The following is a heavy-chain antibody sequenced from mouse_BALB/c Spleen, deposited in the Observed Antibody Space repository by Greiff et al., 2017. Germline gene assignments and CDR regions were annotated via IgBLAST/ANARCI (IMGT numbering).Heavy chain of an antibody. CDR2: ISDGGSYT. Sequence: EVMLVESGGGLVKPGGSLKLSCAASGFTFSDYYMYWVRQTPEKRLEWVATISDGGSYTYYPDSVKGRFTISRDNAKNNLYLQMSSLKSEDTAMYYCARDNDYGSSSWFAYWGQGTLVTVSA. V-gene: IGHV5-4*02. CDR1: GFTFSDYY. J-gene: IGHJ3*01. D-gene: IGHD1-1*01. CDR3: ARDNDYGSSSWFAY.